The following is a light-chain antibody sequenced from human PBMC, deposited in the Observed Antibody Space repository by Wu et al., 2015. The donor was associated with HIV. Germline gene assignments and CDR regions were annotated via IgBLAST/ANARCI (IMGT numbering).Light chain of an antibody. CDR3: QQYGDTPVT. V-gene: IGKV3-20*01. J-gene: IGKJ5*01. CDR2: GAS. CDR1: QSVSASY. Sequence: EIVLTQSPDTLSLSPGQRATLSCRSSQSVSASYVAWYQKRRGQAPRLVVYGASMRARDIPDRFGGSGSGTDFVLTIRGVEPEDFAVYYCQQYGDTPVTFGQGTRLE.